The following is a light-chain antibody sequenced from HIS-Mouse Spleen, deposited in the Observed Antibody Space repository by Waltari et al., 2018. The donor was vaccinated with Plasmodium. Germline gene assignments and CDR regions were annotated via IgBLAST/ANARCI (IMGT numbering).Light chain of an antibody. CDR2: EVS. CDR1: NIDEGGYNY. CDR3: SSYAGSNNLV. V-gene: IGLV2-8*01. Sequence: QSALAQPPSASGCPGQSVPISCHGTNIDEGGYNYISWYQQQPGKAPTLIIYEVSNRPSGVPDRFSGSKSGNTASLTVSGLQAEDEADYYCSSYAGSNNLVFGGGTKLTVL. J-gene: IGLJ2*01.